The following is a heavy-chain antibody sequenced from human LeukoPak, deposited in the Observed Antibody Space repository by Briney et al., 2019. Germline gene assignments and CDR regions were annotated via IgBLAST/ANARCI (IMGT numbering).Heavy chain of an antibody. Sequence: PSETLSLTCAVYGGSFSGYYWSWIRQPPGKGLEWIGEINHSGSTNYNPSLKSRVTISVDTSKNQFSLKLSSVTAADTAVYYCARGTTHNWFDPWGQGTLVTVSS. V-gene: IGHV4-34*01. CDR3: ARGTTHNWFDP. CDR1: GGSFSGYY. CDR2: INHSGST. D-gene: IGHD2-15*01. J-gene: IGHJ5*02.